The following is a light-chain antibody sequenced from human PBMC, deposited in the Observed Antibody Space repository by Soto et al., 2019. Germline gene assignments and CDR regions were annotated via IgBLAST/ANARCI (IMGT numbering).Light chain of an antibody. CDR1: QSISSW. CDR2: KAS. V-gene: IGKV1-5*03. J-gene: IGKJ4*01. Sequence: DIQMTQSPSTLSASVGDRVTITCRASQSISSWLAWYQQKPGKAPKLLLYKASSLESGVPSRFSGSGSGTEFTVSISSLEPDDFATYYCQQYNSYPLTFGGGTKVEIK. CDR3: QQYNSYPLT.